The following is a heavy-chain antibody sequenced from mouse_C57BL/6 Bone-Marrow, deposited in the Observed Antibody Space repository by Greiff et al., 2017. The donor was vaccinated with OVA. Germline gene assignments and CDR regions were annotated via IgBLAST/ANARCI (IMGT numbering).Heavy chain of an antibody. V-gene: IGHV1-52*01. CDR2: IDPSDSET. J-gene: IGHJ2*01. D-gene: IGHD2-5*01. Sequence: QVQLKQPGAELVRPGSSVKLSCKASGYTFTSYWMHWVKQRPIQGLEWIGNIDPSDSETHYNQKFKDKATLTVDKSSSTAYLQLSSLTSEDSAVYYCARSRDDYSNYFDYWGQGTTLTVSS. CDR3: ARSRDDYSNYFDY. CDR1: GYTFTSYW.